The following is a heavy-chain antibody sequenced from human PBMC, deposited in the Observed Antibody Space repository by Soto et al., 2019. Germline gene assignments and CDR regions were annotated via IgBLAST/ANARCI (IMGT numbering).Heavy chain of an antibody. Sequence: GGSLRLSCAASGFTFSSYAMSWVRQAPGKGLEWVSAISGSGGSTYYADSVKGRFTISRDNSKNTLYLQMNSLRAEDTAVYYCAKDLASDCSGGSCYSRTGFGYWGQGTLVTVSS. CDR3: AKDLASDCSGGSCYSRTGFGY. CDR2: ISGSGGST. CDR1: GFTFSSYA. V-gene: IGHV3-23*01. J-gene: IGHJ4*02. D-gene: IGHD2-15*01.